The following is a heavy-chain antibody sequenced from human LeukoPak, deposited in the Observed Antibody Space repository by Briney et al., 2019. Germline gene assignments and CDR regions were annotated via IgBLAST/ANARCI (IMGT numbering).Heavy chain of an antibody. V-gene: IGHV4-39*07. CDR1: GGSISSSSYY. CDR2: IYYSGST. D-gene: IGHD1-26*01. Sequence: SETLSLTCTVSGGSISSSSYYWGWIRQPPGKGLEWIGSIYYSGSTNYNPSLKSRVTISVDTSKNQFSLKLSSVTAADTAVYYCARDPWGTAAFDYWGQGTLVTVSS. CDR3: ARDPWGTAAFDY. J-gene: IGHJ4*02.